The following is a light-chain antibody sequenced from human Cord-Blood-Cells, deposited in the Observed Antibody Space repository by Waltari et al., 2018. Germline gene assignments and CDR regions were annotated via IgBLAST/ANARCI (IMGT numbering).Light chain of an antibody. J-gene: IGKJ1*01. CDR1: QSLLHSDGKTA. Sequence: DIVMTQTRIPLSVPPGQPASISCKSSQSLLHSDGKTALYGYLQKPGKPPQLLIYEGCRRFPGAPETLRGSGERTEFTLQNRRVEAKDVGGYDVMLGIQLPATVRQGAEVEI. CDR3: MLGIQLPAT. CDR2: EGC. V-gene: IGKV2-29*03.